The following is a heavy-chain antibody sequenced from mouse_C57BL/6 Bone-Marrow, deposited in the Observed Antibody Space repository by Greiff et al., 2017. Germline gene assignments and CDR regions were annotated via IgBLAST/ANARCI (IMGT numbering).Heavy chain of an antibody. CDR3: TRGPPCGYYAMDY. CDR2: ISSGGDYI. V-gene: IGHV5-9-1*02. CDR1: GFTFSSYA. Sequence: EVQRVESGEGLVKPGGSLKLSCAASGFTFSSYALSWVRQTPEKRLEWVAYISSGGDYIYYADTVKGRFPISRDNARNTLYLQMSSLNSEDTAMYYCTRGPPCGYYAMDYWGQGTSVTVSS. J-gene: IGHJ4*01.